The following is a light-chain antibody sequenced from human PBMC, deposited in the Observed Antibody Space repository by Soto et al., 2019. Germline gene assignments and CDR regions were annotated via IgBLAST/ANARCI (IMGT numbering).Light chain of an antibody. CDR3: QQYGTSQIT. CDR1: QTVSSY. J-gene: IGKJ5*01. CDR2: GAS. Sequence: ENVLTQSPGTLSLSPGERATLSCRASQTVSSYLTCHQQRPGQAPRLLIYGASKRATGIRARFSGSGSGTDFTLTISRLEPEDFALYYCQQYGTSQITFGQGTRLEIK. V-gene: IGKV3-20*01.